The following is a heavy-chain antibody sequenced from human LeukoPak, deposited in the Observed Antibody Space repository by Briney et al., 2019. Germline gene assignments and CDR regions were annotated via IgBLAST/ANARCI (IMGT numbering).Heavy chain of an antibody. D-gene: IGHD3-9*01. CDR3: ARVREKDANIVLRYFDWLSRKQKYYFDY. V-gene: IGHV4-39*07. Sequence: PSETLSLTCTVSRGSISTSNYYWGWVRQPPGKALEWIGNIFYSGSTYYSPSLKSRVTISLDTSRNQFSLKLNSVTAADTAVYYCARVREKDANIVLRYFDWLSRKQKYYFDYWGQGTLVTVSS. J-gene: IGHJ4*02. CDR2: IFYSGST. CDR1: RGSISTSNYY.